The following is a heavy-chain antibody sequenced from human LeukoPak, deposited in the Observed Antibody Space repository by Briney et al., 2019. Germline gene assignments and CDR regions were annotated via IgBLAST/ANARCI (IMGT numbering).Heavy chain of an antibody. D-gene: IGHD6-19*01. V-gene: IGHV3-21*01. Sequence: GGSLRLSCAASGFTFSSYAMSWVRQAPGKGLEWVSSISSSSSYIYYADSVKGRFTISRDNAKNSLYLQMNSLRAEDTAVYYCARAVASGWRGNDAFDIWGQGTMVTVSS. CDR3: ARAVASGWRGNDAFDI. CDR1: GFTFSSYA. CDR2: ISSSSSYI. J-gene: IGHJ3*02.